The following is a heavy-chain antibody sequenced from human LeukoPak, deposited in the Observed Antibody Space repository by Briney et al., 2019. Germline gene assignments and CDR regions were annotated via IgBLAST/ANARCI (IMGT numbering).Heavy chain of an antibody. CDR1: GFTFGSSW. CDR3: ARFPRDPSRFDY. J-gene: IGHJ4*02. CDR2: IKEDGREK. Sequence: GSLRLSCATSGFTFGSSWMSWVRQAPGKGLECVANIKEDGREKYYVDSVKGRFTISRDNTKNSLYLQMNSLRAEDTAVYYCARFPRDPSRFDYWGQGTLLSVSS. V-gene: IGHV3-7*03.